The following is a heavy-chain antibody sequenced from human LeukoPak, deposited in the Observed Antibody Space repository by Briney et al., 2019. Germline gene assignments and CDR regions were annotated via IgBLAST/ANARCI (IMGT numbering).Heavy chain of an antibody. CDR1: GGSFSGYY. CDR3: ARAYYYDSSGYPT. V-gene: IGHV4-34*01. J-gene: IGHJ5*02. Sequence: PSETLSLTCAVYGGSFSGYYWSWIRQPPGKGLEWIGEINHSGSTNYNPSLKSRVTISVDTSKNQFSLKLSSVTAADTAVYYCARAYYYDSSGYPTWGQGTLVTVS. D-gene: IGHD3-22*01. CDR2: INHSGST.